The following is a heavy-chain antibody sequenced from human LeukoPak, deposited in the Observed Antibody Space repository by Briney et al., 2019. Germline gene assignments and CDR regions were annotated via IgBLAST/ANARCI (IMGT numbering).Heavy chain of an antibody. Sequence: GTSVKVYCKASGFTFTSSAMQWERRARGQRLERIGWIVVGSGNTNYAQKFQERVTITRDMSTSTAYMELSSLRSEDTAVYYCAAVVSDDSSGYYYALDAFDIWGQGTMVTVSS. CDR3: AAVVSDDSSGYYYALDAFDI. CDR2: IVVGSGNT. CDR1: GFTFTSSA. V-gene: IGHV1-58*02. D-gene: IGHD3-22*01. J-gene: IGHJ3*02.